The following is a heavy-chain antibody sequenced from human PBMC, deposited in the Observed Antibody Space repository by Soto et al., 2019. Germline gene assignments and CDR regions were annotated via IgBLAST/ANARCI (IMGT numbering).Heavy chain of an antibody. Sequence: GGSLRLSCAASGFTFSSYGMHWVRQAPGKGLEWVAVIWYDGSNKYYADSVKGRFTISRDNSKNTLYLQMNSLRAEDTAVYYCAREGNIDAFDIWGQGTMVTVSS. CDR2: IWYDGSNK. CDR1: GFTFSSYG. J-gene: IGHJ3*02. CDR3: AREGNIDAFDI. V-gene: IGHV3-33*01.